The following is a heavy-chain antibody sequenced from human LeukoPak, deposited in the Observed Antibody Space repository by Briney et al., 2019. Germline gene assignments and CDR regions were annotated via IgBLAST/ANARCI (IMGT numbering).Heavy chain of an antibody. J-gene: IGHJ6*03. CDR3: ARHASRLEWLSDMDV. CDR1: GYSFTSYW. D-gene: IGHD3-3*01. CDR2: IYPGDSDT. V-gene: IGHV5-51*01. Sequence: GESLKISCKGSGYSFTSYWIGWVRQMPGKGLEWMGIIYPGDSDTRYSPSFQGQVTISADKSISTAYLQWSSLKASDTAMYYCARHASRLEWLSDMDVWGKGTTVTVSS.